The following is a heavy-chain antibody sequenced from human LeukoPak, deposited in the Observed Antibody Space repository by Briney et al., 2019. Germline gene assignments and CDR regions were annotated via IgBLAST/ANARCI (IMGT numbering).Heavy chain of an antibody. Sequence: SETLSLTCTVSGGSISSYYWSWLRQPPGKGREGIGYIYYSGTTNYNPSLKSRVTISVDTSKNQFSLKLRSVTAADTAVYYCARGVYIAAAQYGYWGQGTLVTVSS. V-gene: IGHV4-59*12. CDR3: ARGVYIAAAQYGY. CDR1: GGSISSYY. J-gene: IGHJ4*02. CDR2: IYYSGTT. D-gene: IGHD6-13*01.